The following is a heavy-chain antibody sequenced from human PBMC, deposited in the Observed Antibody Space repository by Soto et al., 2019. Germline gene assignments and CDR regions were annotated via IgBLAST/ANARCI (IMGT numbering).Heavy chain of an antibody. J-gene: IGHJ4*02. CDR3: ASSPRVSFPTADDLDS. V-gene: IGHV1-69*15. CDR1: GGTFYTYT. Sequence: QVQLVQSGAEVRKPGSSVQVSCKASGGTFYTYTFSWVRQAPGQGLEWMGSITPIYPTTNYAEKSQGRLPVTADGSTNTAYMDLNSLTPEGTAVYYCASSPRVSFPTADDLDSRGQGTLVTVSS. CDR2: ITPIYPTT. D-gene: IGHD1-1*01.